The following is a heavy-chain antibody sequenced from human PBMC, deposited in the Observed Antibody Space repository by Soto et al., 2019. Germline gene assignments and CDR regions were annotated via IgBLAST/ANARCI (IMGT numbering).Heavy chain of an antibody. CDR1: GFTFSSYA. CDR2: ISSNGGST. D-gene: IGHD1-1*01. Sequence: EVQLVESGGGLVQPGGSLRLSCAASGFTFSSYAMHWVREAPGKGLEYVSAISSNGGSTYYANSVKGRFTISRDNSKNTLYLQMGSLRAEDMAVYYCARAGFTTSDFDYWGQGTLVTVSS. J-gene: IGHJ4*02. V-gene: IGHV3-64*01. CDR3: ARAGFTTSDFDY.